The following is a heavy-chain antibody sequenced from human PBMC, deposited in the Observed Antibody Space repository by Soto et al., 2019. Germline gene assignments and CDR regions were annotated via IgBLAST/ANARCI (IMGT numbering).Heavy chain of an antibody. CDR1: GGSISSSSYY. V-gene: IGHV4-39*01. Sequence: SETLSLTCTVSGGSISSSSYYWGWIRQPPGKGLEWIGSIYYGGSTYYNPSLKSRVTISVDTSKNQFSLKLSSVTAADTAVYYGYLGREPDDYYYYMDVWGKGTTVTVSS. D-gene: IGHD3-16*01. CDR2: IYYGGST. CDR3: YLGREPDDYYYYMDV. J-gene: IGHJ6*03.